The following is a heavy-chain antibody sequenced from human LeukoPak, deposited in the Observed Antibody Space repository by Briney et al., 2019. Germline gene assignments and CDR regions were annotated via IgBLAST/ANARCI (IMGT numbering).Heavy chain of an antibody. CDR3: ARSPYMDV. CDR2: INHSGST. V-gene: IGHV4-34*01. CDR1: GGPFSAYY. Sequence: SETLSLTCAVYGGPFSAYYWSWIRQPPGKGLEWIGEINHSGSTNYNPSFKSRVTISVDTSKNQFSLNLNSVTAADTAVYYCARSPYMDVWGKGTTVIVSS. J-gene: IGHJ6*03.